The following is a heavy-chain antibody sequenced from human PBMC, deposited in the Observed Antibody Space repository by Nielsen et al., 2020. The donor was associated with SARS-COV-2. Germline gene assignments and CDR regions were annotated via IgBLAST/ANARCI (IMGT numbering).Heavy chain of an antibody. CDR2: ISGFNGNT. J-gene: IGHJ4*02. CDR1: GYTFSNFG. CDR3: ARWRTYGNGWDF. D-gene: IGHD6-19*01. V-gene: IGHV1-18*01. Sequence: ASVKVSCNASGYTFSNFGLSWVRQAPGRGLEWIGWISGFNGNTNYLQKFKGRVTMTTHSSTGTVYMELRSLRADDTAIYYCARWRTYGNGWDFWGQGTLVTVSS.